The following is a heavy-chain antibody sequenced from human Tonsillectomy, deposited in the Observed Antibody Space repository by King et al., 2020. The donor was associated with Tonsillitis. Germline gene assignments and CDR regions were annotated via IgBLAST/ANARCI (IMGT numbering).Heavy chain of an antibody. CDR1: GFTFSSYG. CDR3: ARDRELGVSLYYFDY. CDR2: IWYDGRNK. D-gene: IGHD7-27*01. V-gene: IGHV3-33*01. J-gene: IGHJ4*02. Sequence: VQLVESGGGVVQPGRSLRLSCTASGFTFSSYGMHWVRQAPGKGLEWVAVIWYDGRNKYYAGSVKGRFTISRDNSKNTVYLQMNSLRAEDTAVYYCARDRELGVSLYYFDYWLQGILVTVSS.